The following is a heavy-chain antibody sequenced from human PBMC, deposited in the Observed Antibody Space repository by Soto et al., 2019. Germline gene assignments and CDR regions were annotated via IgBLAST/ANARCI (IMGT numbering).Heavy chain of an antibody. D-gene: IGHD6-19*01. Sequence: ASVKVSCKTSGYTFMKYYMHWVRQAPGQGLEWMGRIDPRGGTTTYAQKFQGRVTMTTDASTTTVNMDLSSLRSDDTAVYYCSRGSLLPSGSYFYYYGMDVWG. CDR1: GYTFMKYY. V-gene: IGHV1-46*01. CDR3: SRGSLLPSGSYFYYYGMDV. CDR2: IDPRGGTT. J-gene: IGHJ6*02.